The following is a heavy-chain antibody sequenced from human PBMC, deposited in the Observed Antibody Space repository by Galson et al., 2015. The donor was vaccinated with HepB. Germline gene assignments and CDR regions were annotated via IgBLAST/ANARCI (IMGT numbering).Heavy chain of an antibody. V-gene: IGHV3-7*03. CDR1: GFTFSSYW. CDR3: ADGSTWYEMYLHH. J-gene: IGHJ1*01. D-gene: IGHD6-13*01. Sequence: SLRLSCAASGFTFSSYWMTWLRQAPGKGLEWVANILPDGSEQYYADSMKGRFIISRDNAKNSLYLQMNSLRGDDTAVYYCADGSTWYEMYLHHWGQGTLVTVSS. CDR2: ILPDGSEQ.